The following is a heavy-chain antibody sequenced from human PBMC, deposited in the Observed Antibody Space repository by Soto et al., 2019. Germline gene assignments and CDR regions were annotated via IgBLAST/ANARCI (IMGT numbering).Heavy chain of an antibody. CDR3: AKGGLNYYGSEYYFDY. D-gene: IGHD3-10*01. Sequence: EVQLLECGGGLVQPGGSLRLSCAASGFTFSSYAMSWVRQAPGKGLEWVSAISGSGGSTYYADSVKGRFTISRDNSKNTLYLQMNSLRAEDTAVYYCAKGGLNYYGSEYYFDYWGQGTLVTVSS. CDR1: GFTFSSYA. J-gene: IGHJ4*02. V-gene: IGHV3-23*01. CDR2: ISGSGGST.